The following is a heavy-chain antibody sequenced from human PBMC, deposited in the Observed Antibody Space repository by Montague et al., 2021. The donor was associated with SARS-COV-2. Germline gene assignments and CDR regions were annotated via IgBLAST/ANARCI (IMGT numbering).Heavy chain of an antibody. CDR3: ARYTRQIRLIVFDYGMDV. D-gene: IGHD4-17*01. CDR2: IYYSGST. V-gene: IGHV4-59*07. CDR1: GGSISSYY. Sequence: SDTLSLTCTVSGGSISSYYWSWIRQHPGKGLEWIGYIYYSGSTNYNPSLKSRVTISVDTSKNQFSLKLSSVTAADTAVYYCARYTRQIRLIVFDYGMDVWGQGTTVTVSS. J-gene: IGHJ6*02.